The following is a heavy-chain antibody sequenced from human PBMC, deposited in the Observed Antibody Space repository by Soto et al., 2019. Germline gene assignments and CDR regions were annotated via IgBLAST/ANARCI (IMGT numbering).Heavy chain of an antibody. J-gene: IGHJ4*02. Sequence: QVQLQESGPGLVKPSQTLSLTCTVSGGSISSGDYYWSWIRQPPGKGLEWIGYIYYSGSTYYNPSLKSRVTISVHASKNQFSLKLSSVTAVSTAVSYCPRAIHPFYGARVGLTFHHWGQGTLVTVSS. CDR2: IYYSGST. CDR1: GGSISSGDYY. D-gene: IGHD4-17*01. V-gene: IGHV4-30-4*01. CDR3: PRAIHPFYGARVGLTFHH.